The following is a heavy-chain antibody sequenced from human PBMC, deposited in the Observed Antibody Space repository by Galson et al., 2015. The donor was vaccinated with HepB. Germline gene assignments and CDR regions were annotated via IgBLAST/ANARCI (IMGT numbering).Heavy chain of an antibody. Sequence: SLRLSCAASGFTLSSYGMHWVRQAPGKGLEWVAVISYDGSNKYYADSVKGRFTISRDNSKNTLYLQMNSLRAEDTAVYYCANAYSSGWPTVFDYWGQGTLVTVSS. CDR1: GFTLSSYG. CDR3: ANAYSSGWPTVFDY. J-gene: IGHJ4*02. CDR2: ISYDGSNK. D-gene: IGHD6-19*01. V-gene: IGHV3-30*18.